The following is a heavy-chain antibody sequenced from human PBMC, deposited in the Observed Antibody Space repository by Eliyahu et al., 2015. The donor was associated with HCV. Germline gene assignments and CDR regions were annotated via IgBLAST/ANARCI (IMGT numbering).Heavy chain of an antibody. J-gene: IGHJ5*02. D-gene: IGHD6-19*01. V-gene: IGHV4-59*01. CDR3: ASGGGGIAVAGTGGWFDP. CDR1: GXSITTSH. CDR2: IHYSGXT. Sequence: QVQLQESGPGLVKPSETLSLTCTVSGXSITTSHWTWIRQPPGKGXGWIGYIHYSGXTNYNPSLKSRVTMSVDTSKXQFSLNLTSVTAADTAVYYCASGGGGIAVAGTGGWFDPWGQGTLVTVSS.